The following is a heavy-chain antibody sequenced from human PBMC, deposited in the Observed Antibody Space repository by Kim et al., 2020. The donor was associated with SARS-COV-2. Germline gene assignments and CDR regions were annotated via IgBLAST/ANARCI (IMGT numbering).Heavy chain of an antibody. J-gene: IGHJ4*02. Sequence: GGSLRLSCATSGFTFRDFAMSWVRQAPGEGLEWVSSISESGSHTYYADSVKGRFTISRDNSKNTMYLLMNSLRADDTAVYYCAKGLDGYKIDYWGQGALVTVSS. D-gene: IGHD5-12*01. CDR3: AKGLDGYKIDY. V-gene: IGHV3-23*01. CDR1: GFTFRDFA. CDR2: ISESGSHT.